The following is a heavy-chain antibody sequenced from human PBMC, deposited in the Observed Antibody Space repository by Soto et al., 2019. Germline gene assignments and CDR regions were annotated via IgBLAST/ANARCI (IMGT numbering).Heavy chain of an antibody. D-gene: IGHD3-16*01. CDR2: TSYDGSNK. CDR3: AKCVLLNLGGWFDA. CDR1: GFTFRTYG. Sequence: QVLLVESGGGVVQPGRSLTVSCAASGFTFRTYGMQWVRQAPGKGLEWVAFTSYDGSNKNYADSVRGRFTISRDNSRNTLYLQMKSLRVDDTAVYYCAKCVLLNLGGWFDAWGQGTLVTVSS. J-gene: IGHJ5*02. V-gene: IGHV3-30*18.